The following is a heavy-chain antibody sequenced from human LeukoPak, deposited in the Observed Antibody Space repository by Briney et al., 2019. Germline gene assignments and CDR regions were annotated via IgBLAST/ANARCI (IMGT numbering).Heavy chain of an antibody. J-gene: IGHJ6*03. CDR1: GYTFTGYY. CDR2: INPNSGGT. D-gene: IGHD4-17*01. Sequence: GSVKVSCKASGYTFTGYYMHWVRQAPGQGLEWMGWINPNSGGTNYAQKFQGRVTMTRDTSISTAYMELSGLRSDDTAVYYCASSVTTYVYYYYMDVWGKGTTVTISS. CDR3: ASSVTTYVYYYYMDV. V-gene: IGHV1-2*02.